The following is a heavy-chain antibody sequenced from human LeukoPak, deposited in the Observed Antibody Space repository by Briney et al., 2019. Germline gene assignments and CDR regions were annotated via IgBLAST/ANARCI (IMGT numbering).Heavy chain of an antibody. CDR3: ATYDSSGYPRGGAFDI. D-gene: IGHD3-22*01. CDR2: INQDGSEK. CDR1: GFTFSSYW. V-gene: IGHV3-7*01. J-gene: IGHJ3*02. Sequence: GGSLRLSCAASGFTFSSYWMSWVRQAPGKGLEGVANINQDGSEKYYVDSVKGRFTISRDNAKNSLYLQMNSLRAEDTAVYYCATYDSSGYPRGGAFDIWGQGTMVTVSS.